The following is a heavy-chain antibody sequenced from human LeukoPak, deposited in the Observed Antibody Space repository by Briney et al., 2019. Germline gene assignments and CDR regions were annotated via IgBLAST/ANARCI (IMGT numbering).Heavy chain of an antibody. V-gene: IGHV1-2*02. J-gene: IGHJ6*03. Sequence: ASVKVSCKASGYTFTGYYMHWVRQAPGQGLEWMGWINPNSGGTNYAQKFQGRVTMTRDTSISTAYMELSRLRSDDTAVYYCASGVQLERSYYYYYMDVWGKGTTVTVSS. CDR1: GYTFTGYY. D-gene: IGHD1-1*01. CDR3: ASGVQLERSYYYYYMDV. CDR2: INPNSGGT.